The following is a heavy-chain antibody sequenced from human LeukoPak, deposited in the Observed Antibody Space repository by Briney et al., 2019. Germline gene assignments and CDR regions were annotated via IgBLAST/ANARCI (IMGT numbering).Heavy chain of an antibody. CDR2: IIPIFGTA. CDR3: ARGIQNYYYYGMDV. CDR1: GGTFSSYA. Sequence: GASVKVSCKASGGTFSSYAISWVRQAPGQGLEWMGGIIPIFGTANYAQKFQGRVTITADESTSTAYIELSSLRSEDTAVYYCARGIQNYYYYGMDVWGQGTTVTVSS. J-gene: IGHJ6*02. V-gene: IGHV1-69*13. D-gene: IGHD1-1*01.